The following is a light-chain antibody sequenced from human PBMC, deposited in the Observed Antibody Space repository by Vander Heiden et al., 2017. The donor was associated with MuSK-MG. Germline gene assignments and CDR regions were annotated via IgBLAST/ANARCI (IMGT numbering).Light chain of an antibody. CDR2: RDN. CDR3: PEWDTGVSV. CDR1: NIGGKN. J-gene: IGLJ3*02. V-gene: IGLV3-9*01. Sequence: SYELTQPLSLSVALGQTTRITCGGDNIGGKNVHWYQQKPGQAPGLGIYRDNNRPSGIPERLSGSNSGTTATLTINRAQAGDDSYYSSPEWDTGVSVFGGGTKLTVL.